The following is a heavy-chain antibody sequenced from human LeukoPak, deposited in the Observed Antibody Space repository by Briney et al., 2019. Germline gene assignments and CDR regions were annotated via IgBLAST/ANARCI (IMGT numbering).Heavy chain of an antibody. Sequence: PGGSLRLSCAASGFPFSGYFMSWIRQAPGKGLEYISYISSNGDRLQYADSVKGRITMSRDNAKNSLYLQMNSLTAEDTAVYYCARDRGAVTGQYFDLGQGTLVTVSS. CDR3: ARDRGAVTGQYFD. CDR2: ISSNGDRL. D-gene: IGHD6-19*01. CDR1: GFPFSGYF. V-gene: IGHV3-11*01. J-gene: IGHJ4*02.